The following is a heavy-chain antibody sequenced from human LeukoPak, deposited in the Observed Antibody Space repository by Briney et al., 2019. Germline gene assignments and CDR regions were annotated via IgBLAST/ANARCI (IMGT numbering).Heavy chain of an antibody. Sequence: SETLSLTCTVSGDSISSSDYYWGWIRQPPGKGLEWIGEINHSGSTNYNPSLKSRVTISVDTSKNQFSLKLSSVTAADTAVYYCARAYLRITMVRGGKFDYWGQGTLVTVSS. V-gene: IGHV4-39*07. CDR1: GDSISSSDYY. J-gene: IGHJ4*02. D-gene: IGHD3-10*01. CDR3: ARAYLRITMVRGGKFDY. CDR2: INHSGST.